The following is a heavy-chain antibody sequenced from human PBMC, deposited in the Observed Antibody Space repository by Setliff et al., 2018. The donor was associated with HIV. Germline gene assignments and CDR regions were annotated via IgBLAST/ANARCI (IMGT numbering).Heavy chain of an antibody. Sequence: PSETLSLTCAVYGGSFSDYFWSWIRQSPGKGLEWIGEISHSGDTQYNSSLKSRVTISIDTSKNKFSLRLSSVTGADTAVYYCARGTKLVWGRWFDPWGQGTLVTVSS. CDR1: GGSFSDYF. V-gene: IGHV4-34*01. CDR2: ISHSGDT. CDR3: ARGTKLVWGRWFDP. D-gene: IGHD6-6*01. J-gene: IGHJ5*02.